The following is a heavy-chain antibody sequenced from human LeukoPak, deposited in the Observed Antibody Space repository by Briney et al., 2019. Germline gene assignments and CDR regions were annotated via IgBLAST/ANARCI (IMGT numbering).Heavy chain of an antibody. CDR3: ARATPGGLHGYSFDY. D-gene: IGHD5-24*01. CDR2: MNPNSGNT. V-gene: IGHV1-8*02. J-gene: IGHJ4*02. Sequence: ASVKDSCKASGYTFKNYDINWVRQATGQGLEWMGWMNPNSGNTGFAQKFQDRVSMTRDTSINTAYMERTSLRSGDTAVYYCARATPGGLHGYSFDYWGEGTVVTVYS. CDR1: GYTFKNYD.